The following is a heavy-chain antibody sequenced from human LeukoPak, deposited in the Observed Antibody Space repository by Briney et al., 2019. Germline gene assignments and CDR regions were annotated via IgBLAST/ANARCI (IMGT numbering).Heavy chain of an antibody. CDR3: AAQYSGYVRLDY. V-gene: IGHV4-34*01. CDR1: GGSFSGYY. CDR2: ISHSGST. J-gene: IGHJ4*02. Sequence: SETLSLTCAVYGGSFSGYYWSWIRQPPGKGLEWIGEISHSGSTNYNPSLKSRVTISVDTSKNQFSLKLSSVTAADTAVYYCAAQYSGYVRLDYWGQGNLVTVSS. D-gene: IGHD5-12*01.